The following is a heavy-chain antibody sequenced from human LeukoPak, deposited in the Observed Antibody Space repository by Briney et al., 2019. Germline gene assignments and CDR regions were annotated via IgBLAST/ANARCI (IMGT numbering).Heavy chain of an antibody. CDR2: INWNGGST. D-gene: IGHD6-13*01. J-gene: IGHJ4*02. V-gene: IGHV3-20*04. CDR1: GFTFSSYA. Sequence: GGSLRLSCAASGFTFSSYAMHWVRQAPGKGLEWVSGINWNGGSTGYADSVKGRFTISRDNAKNSLYLQMNSLRAEDTALYYCARGTYSSSWYVDYWGQGTLVTVSS. CDR3: ARGTYSSSWYVDY.